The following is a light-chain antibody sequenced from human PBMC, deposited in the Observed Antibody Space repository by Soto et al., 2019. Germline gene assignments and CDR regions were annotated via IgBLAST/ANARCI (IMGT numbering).Light chain of an antibody. Sequence: ESVLTQSPGTLSLSPGERATLSCRASQSVSSNYLAWYRRKPGQAPSLLIYGASTRATGIPGRFSGSGSGTGFTLTITRLEPEDFAVYYCQQYGSSPPTFGQGTKVEFK. CDR3: QQYGSSPPT. J-gene: IGKJ1*01. V-gene: IGKV3-20*01. CDR1: QSVSSNY. CDR2: GAS.